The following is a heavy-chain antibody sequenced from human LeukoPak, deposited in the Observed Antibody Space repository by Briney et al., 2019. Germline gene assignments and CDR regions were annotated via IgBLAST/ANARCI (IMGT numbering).Heavy chain of an antibody. CDR2: MNPNSGNT. CDR3: ARAMTTVTTRSSHYYYMDV. J-gene: IGHJ6*03. Sequence: ASVKVSCKASGYTFTSYDINWVRQATGQGLEWMGWMNPNSGNTGYAQKFQGRVTMTRNTSISTAYMELSSLRSEDTAAYYCARAMTTVTTRSSHYYYMDVWGKGTTVTVSS. V-gene: IGHV1-8*01. CDR1: GYTFTSYD. D-gene: IGHD4-17*01.